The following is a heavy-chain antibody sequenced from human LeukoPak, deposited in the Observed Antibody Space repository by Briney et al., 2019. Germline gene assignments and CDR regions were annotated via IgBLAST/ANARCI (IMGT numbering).Heavy chain of an antibody. Sequence: GGSLRLSCTASGFTFGDYAMSWFRQAPGKGLECVGLIRSKAYGGTTEYAASVKGRFTISRDDSKSIAYLQMNSLKTEDTAVYYCTRVVNYGDYEDEVYFDYWGQGTLVTVSS. D-gene: IGHD4-17*01. J-gene: IGHJ4*02. V-gene: IGHV3-49*03. CDR2: IRSKAYGGTT. CDR3: TRVVNYGDYEDEVYFDY. CDR1: GFTFGDYA.